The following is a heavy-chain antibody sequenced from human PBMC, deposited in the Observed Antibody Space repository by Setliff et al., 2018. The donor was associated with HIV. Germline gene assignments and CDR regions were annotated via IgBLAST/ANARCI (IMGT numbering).Heavy chain of an antibody. CDR2: INHSGST. Sequence: PSETLSLTCAVYGGSFSGYYWSWIRQPPGKGLEWIGEINHSGSTNYNPSLKSRVTISVDTSKNQFSLKLSSVTAADTAVYYCARGPYGDYHDAFDIWGQGTTVTVSS. V-gene: IGHV4-34*01. J-gene: IGHJ3*02. CDR1: GGSFSGYY. D-gene: IGHD4-17*01. CDR3: ARGPYGDYHDAFDI.